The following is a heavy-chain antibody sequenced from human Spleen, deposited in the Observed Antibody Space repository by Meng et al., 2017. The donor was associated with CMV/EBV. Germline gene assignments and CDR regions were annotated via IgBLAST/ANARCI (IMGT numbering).Heavy chain of an antibody. CDR1: GFTFSSYT. V-gene: IGHV3-23*01. J-gene: IGHJ4*02. D-gene: IGHD4-23*01. CDR2: ISGSGGST. CDR3: AKDLDYGGNSDDPTPIDY. Sequence: GGSLRLSCAASGFTFSSYTMHWVRQAPGKGLEWVSAISGSGGSTYYADSVKGRFTISRDNSKNTLYLQMNSLRAEDTAVYYCAKDLDYGGNSDDPTPIDYWGQGTLVTVSS.